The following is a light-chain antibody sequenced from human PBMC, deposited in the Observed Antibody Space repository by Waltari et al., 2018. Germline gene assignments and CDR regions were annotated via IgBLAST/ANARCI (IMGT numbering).Light chain of an antibody. Sequence: SSELTQDPAVSVSLGQTVRLTCQGDSLRRYYASRYQQKPGQAPVLVIYGKNNRPSGIPDRFSGSSSGNTASLTITGAQAEDEADYYCNSRDSSGNHVIFGGGTELTVL. V-gene: IGLV3-19*01. J-gene: IGLJ2*01. CDR1: SLRRYY. CDR3: NSRDSSGNHVI. CDR2: GKN.